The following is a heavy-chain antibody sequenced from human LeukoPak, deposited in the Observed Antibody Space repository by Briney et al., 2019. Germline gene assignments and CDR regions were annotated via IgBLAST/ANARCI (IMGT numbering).Heavy chain of an antibody. Sequence: SETLSLTCAVYGGSFSGYYWSWIRQPPGKGLEWIGEINHSGSTNYNPSLKSRVTISVDTSKNQFSLKLSSVTAADTAVYYCASGAYSGSWYRPRAYFDYWGQGTLVTVSS. CDR1: GGSFSGYY. D-gene: IGHD6-13*01. V-gene: IGHV4-34*01. J-gene: IGHJ4*02. CDR3: ASGAYSGSWYRPRAYFDY. CDR2: INHSGST.